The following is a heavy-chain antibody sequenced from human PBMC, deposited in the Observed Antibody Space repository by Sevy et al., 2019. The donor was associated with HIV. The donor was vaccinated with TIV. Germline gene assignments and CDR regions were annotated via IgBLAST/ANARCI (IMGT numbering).Heavy chain of an antibody. Sequence: GGSLRLSCAASGFSFSSFWMSWVRQSPGKGLEWVANIKEDGSEKYYVDSVKGRFTISRDNAKNSLYLQMNSLRAEDTAVYYGAREGQWSHPGDYWGQGTLVTVSS. V-gene: IGHV3-7*01. CDR2: IKEDGSEK. CDR1: GFSFSSFW. J-gene: IGHJ4*02. CDR3: AREGQWSHPGDY. D-gene: IGHD2-15*01.